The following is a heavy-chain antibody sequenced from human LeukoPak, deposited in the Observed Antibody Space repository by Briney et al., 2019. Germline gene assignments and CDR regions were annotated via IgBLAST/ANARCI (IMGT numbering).Heavy chain of an antibody. CDR3: AGLVGRYSSGLYYYYFDY. CDR2: MYLSGTT. V-gene: IGHV4-4*02. Sequence: KPSGTLSLTCTVSGDSINSLDLWSWVRQPPGKGLEWIGEMYLSGTTHSNPSVKSRVTISIDKSKNQFFLNSSSVTAADTAVYYCAGLVGRYSSGLYYYYFDYWGQGTLVTVSS. D-gene: IGHD3-22*01. CDR1: GDSINSLDL. J-gene: IGHJ4*02.